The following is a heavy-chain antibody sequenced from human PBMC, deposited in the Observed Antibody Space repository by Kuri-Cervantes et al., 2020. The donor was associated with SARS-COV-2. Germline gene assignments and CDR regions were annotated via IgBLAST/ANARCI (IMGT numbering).Heavy chain of an antibody. D-gene: IGHD6-6*01. J-gene: IGHJ4*02. CDR3: TTDRAITVRPLFDS. CDR2: LKSKSDGGTP. V-gene: IGHV3-15*01. Sequence: GGSLRLSCAVSGLTVNEAWMGWVRQAPGRGLEWVGRLKSKSDGGTPDYAAPVKGRFTISGDESKNTLNLQMNSLKTEDTALYYCTTDRAITVRPLFDSWGQGTLVTVSS. CDR1: GLTVNEAW.